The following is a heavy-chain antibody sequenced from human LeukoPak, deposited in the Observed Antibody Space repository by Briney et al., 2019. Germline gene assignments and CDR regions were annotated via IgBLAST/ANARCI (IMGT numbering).Heavy chain of an antibody. CDR2: IIPIFGTA. CDR1: RGTFSSYA. CDR3: ARDLSSGYYHHGTQNWFDP. J-gene: IGHJ5*02. V-gene: IGHV1-69*05. Sequence: SVKVSFKASRGTFSSYAISWVRQDPGQGLEWMGRIIPIFGTANYAQKFQGRVTITTDESTSTAYMELSSLRSEDTAVYYCARDLSSGYYHHGTQNWFDPWGQGTLVTVS. D-gene: IGHD3-22*01.